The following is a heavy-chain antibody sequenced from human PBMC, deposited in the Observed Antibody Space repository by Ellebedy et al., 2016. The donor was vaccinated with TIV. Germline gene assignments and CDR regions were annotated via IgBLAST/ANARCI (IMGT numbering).Heavy chain of an antibody. CDR2: IYFSGST. Sequence: MPSETLSLTCTVPGGSISSSSYYWGWIRPPPGKGLEWIGSIYFSGSTYYNPSLKSRVTISVDTSKNQFSLKLSSVTAADTAVYYCARRKKAAINRLSGPTTVTTPFDYWGQGTLVTVSS. V-gene: IGHV4-39*01. CDR3: ARRKKAAINRLSGPTTVTTPFDY. D-gene: IGHD4-17*01. CDR1: GGSISSSSYY. J-gene: IGHJ4*02.